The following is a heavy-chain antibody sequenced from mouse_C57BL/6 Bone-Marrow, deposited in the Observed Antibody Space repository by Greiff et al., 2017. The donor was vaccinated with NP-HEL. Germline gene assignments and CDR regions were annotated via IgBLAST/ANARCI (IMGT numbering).Heavy chain of an antibody. CDR2: IYPRSGNT. Sequence: QVQLKQSGAELARPGASVKLSCKASGYTFTSYGISWVKQRTGQGLEWIGEIYPRSGNTYYNEKFKGKATLTADKSSSTAYMELRSLTAEDSAVYFWARSYPRAMEYWGQGTSVTVSS. D-gene: IGHD2-10*01. CDR3: ARSYPRAMEY. V-gene: IGHV1-81*01. CDR1: GYTFTSYG. J-gene: IGHJ4*01.